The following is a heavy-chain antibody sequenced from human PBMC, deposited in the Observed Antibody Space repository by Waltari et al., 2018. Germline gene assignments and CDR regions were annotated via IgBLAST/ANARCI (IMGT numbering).Heavy chain of an antibody. D-gene: IGHD6-6*01. V-gene: IGHV3-30*02. CDR1: AFTFSSND. CDR2: IGFDGSNQ. CDR3: AKGAYHVSSSNVDA. J-gene: IGHJ5*02. Sequence: QGQLVESGGGVVQPGGSLRLSCTDSAFTFSSNDFHWVRRTPGKGLEWVAVIGFDGSNQFYADSVKSRVTITRDNSKNTAYLNMNGLRAEDTARYYCAKGAYHVSSSNVDAWGQGTLVIVSS.